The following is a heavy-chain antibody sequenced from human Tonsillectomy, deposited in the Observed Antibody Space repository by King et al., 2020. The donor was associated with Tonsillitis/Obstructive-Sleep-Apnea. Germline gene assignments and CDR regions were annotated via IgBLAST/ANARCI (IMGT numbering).Heavy chain of an antibody. J-gene: IGHJ5*02. D-gene: IGHD4-23*01. CDR1: GGSGNSGNSF. V-gene: IGHV4-61*01. CDR2: IYYSGST. CDR3: ARVPTTGVTLNWFDP. Sequence: VQLQESGPDLVKSSETLSLTCTVSGGSGNSGNSFWSWIRQPPGKALEWIGYIYYSGSTNYNPSLMSRVTISLDTSKNQFSLKLSSVTAADTAVYYCARVPTTGVTLNWFDPWGQGTLVTVSS.